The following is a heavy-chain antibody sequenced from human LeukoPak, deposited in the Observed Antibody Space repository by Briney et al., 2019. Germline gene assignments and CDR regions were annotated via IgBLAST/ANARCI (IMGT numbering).Heavy chain of an antibody. V-gene: IGHV3-21*01. CDR2: ISSSSSYI. Sequence: GGSLRLSCAASGFTFSSYSMNWVRQAPGKGLEWVSSISSSSSYIYYADSVKGRFTISRDNAKNSLYLQMNSLRAEDTAVYYCARGPPHSSSWLTNDAFDIWGQGTMVTVSS. J-gene: IGHJ3*02. D-gene: IGHD6-13*01. CDR1: GFTFSSYS. CDR3: ARGPPHSSSWLTNDAFDI.